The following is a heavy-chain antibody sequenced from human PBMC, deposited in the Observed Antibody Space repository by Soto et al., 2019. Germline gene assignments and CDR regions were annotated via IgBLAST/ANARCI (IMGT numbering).Heavy chain of an antibody. CDR2: ISGGSTTT. CDR1: GFTFRSYA. D-gene: IGHD4-4*01. CDR3: AKGGETTITSFDS. J-gene: IGHJ4*02. Sequence: PGGSLRLSCAASGFTFRSYAMNWVRQAPGKGLEWVSVISGGSTTTYYADSVKGRFTISRDNSKNTLYLQMNSLRAEDTAVYYCAKGGETTITSFDSRGLGTLVTGSS. V-gene: IGHV3-23*01.